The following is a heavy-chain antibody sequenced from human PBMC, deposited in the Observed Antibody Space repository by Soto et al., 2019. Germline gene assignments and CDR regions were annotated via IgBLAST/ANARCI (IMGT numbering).Heavy chain of an antibody. CDR1: GGSISSYY. CDR3: ARCSGGPFDY. V-gene: IGHV4-59*01. J-gene: IGHJ4*02. CDR2: ISYRGST. D-gene: IGHD3-10*02. Sequence: QVQLQESAPGLVKPSETLSLTCTVPGGSISSYYWSWIRQPPGKGLEWIGYISYRGSTNYNPALKSRVTLSVDTAMIQCSLKLSSVTAADTAVYYCARCSGGPFDYWGQGTLVTVSS.